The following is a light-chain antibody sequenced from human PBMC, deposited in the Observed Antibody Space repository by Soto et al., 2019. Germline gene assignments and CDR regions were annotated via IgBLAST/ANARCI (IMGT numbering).Light chain of an antibody. CDR3: QTWDNGIRV. CDR1: SGHSTYP. CDR2: LNSDGSH. J-gene: IGLJ3*02. Sequence: QPVLTQSPSASASLGASVRLTCTLSSGHSTYPIAWHQQQPQKGPRYLMNLNSDGSHTKGDGIPDRFSGSSSGADRYLTISILQSEDEADYYCQTWDNGIRVFGGGTKVTVL. V-gene: IGLV4-69*01.